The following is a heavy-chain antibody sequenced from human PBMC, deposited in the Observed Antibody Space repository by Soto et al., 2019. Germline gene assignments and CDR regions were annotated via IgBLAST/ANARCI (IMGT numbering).Heavy chain of an antibody. CDR2: IYYSGST. J-gene: IGHJ6*02. Sequence: QVQLQESGPGPVKPSQTLSLTCTVSGGSISSGGYFWSWIRQHPGKGLEWIGFIYYSGSTYYNPSLKSRVTISVDTSKNQFSLKLSSVTAADTAVYYCAREGAAPYYYYGMDVWGQGTTVTFSS. CDR1: GGSISSGGYF. V-gene: IGHV4-31*03. D-gene: IGHD6-6*01. CDR3: AREGAAPYYYYGMDV.